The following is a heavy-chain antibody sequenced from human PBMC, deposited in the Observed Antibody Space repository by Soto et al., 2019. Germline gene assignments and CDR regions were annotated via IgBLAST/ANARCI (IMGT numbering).Heavy chain of an antibody. V-gene: IGHV1-2*04. D-gene: IGHD2-2*01. CDR2: INPNSGGT. J-gene: IGHJ6*02. CDR1: GYTFTGYY. CDR3: ARGGVVPAATIPRVNYYYGMDV. Sequence: QVQLVQSGAEVKKPGASVKVSCKASGYTFTGYYMHWVRQAPGQGLEWMGLINPNSGGTNYAQKFQGWVTMTRNTPISKAYMELRRLRSDDTAVYYCARGGVVPAATIPRVNYYYGMDVWGQGTTVTVSS.